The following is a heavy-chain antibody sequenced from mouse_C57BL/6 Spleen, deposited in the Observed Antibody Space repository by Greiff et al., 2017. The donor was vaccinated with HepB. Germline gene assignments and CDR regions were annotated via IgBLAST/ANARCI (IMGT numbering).Heavy chain of an antibody. CDR2: ISDGGSYT. V-gene: IGHV5-4*03. J-gene: IGHJ2*01. CDR1: GFTFSSYA. D-gene: IGHD1-1*01. CDR3: ARGGRYYYGSSFDY. Sequence: EVKLVESGGGLVKPGGSLKLSCAASGFTFSSYAMSWVRQTPEKRLEWVATISDGGSYTYYPDNVKGRFTISRDNAKNNLYLQMSHLKSEDTAMYYCARGGRYYYGSSFDYWGQGTTLTVSS.